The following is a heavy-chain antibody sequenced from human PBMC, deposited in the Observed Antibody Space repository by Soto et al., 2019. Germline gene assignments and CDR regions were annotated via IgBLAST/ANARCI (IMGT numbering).Heavy chain of an antibody. V-gene: IGHV1-45*02. D-gene: IGHD4-4*01. CDR1: VYTFTYRY. J-gene: IGHJ3*01. CDR3: ATTVTTSAFDL. Sequence: EASVTVSCKPSVYTFTYRYLHCVRRAPGQTLEWMGWITPFNGNTNYAQKFQDRVTITRDTPASTASLELSSLRSEGTAVHYCATTVTTSAFDLWRQGTMVLVSS. CDR2: ITPFNGNT.